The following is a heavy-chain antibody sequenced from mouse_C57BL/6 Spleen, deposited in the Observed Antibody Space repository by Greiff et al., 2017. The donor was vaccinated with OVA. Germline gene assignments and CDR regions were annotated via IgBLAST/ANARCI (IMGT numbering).Heavy chain of an antibody. Sequence: VQLQQSGPELVKPGASVKIPCKASGYTFTDYNMDWVKQSHGKSLEWIGDINPNNGGTIYNQKFKGKATLTVDKSSSTAYMELRSLTSEDTAVYYCAREADYYYGSSSWFAYWGQGTLVTVSA. CDR2: INPNNGGT. CDR3: AREADYYYGSSSWFAY. CDR1: GYTFTDYN. D-gene: IGHD1-1*01. V-gene: IGHV1-18*01. J-gene: IGHJ3*01.